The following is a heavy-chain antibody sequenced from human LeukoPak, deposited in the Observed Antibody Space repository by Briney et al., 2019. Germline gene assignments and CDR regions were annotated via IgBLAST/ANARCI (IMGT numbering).Heavy chain of an antibody. V-gene: IGHV4-39*07. CDR2: INYSGST. D-gene: IGHD5-24*01. CDR3: ARESLTWLQSRTSWFDP. Sequence: SETLSLTCTVSGGSISSSTYYWGWIRQPPGKGLAWIGSINYSGSTFYNPSLKSRVTISVDSSKNQFSLRLSSVTAADTAVYYCARESLTWLQSRTSWFDPWGQGTLVTVSS. CDR1: GGSISSSTYY. J-gene: IGHJ5*02.